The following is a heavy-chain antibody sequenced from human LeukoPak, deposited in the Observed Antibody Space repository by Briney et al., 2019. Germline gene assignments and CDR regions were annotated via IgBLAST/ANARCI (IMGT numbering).Heavy chain of an antibody. V-gene: IGHV3-7*01. CDR3: VRIWSDYYMDV. CDR1: GFTFSNYW. Sequence: PGGSLRLSCVASGFTFSNYWLNWVRQAPGKGLEGVAIINQDGSEKYYVDSAKGRFTNSRDNAKNSMYLHMNNLRAEDTAVYYCVRIWSDYYMDVWGEGTTVTVSS. CDR2: INQDGSEK. J-gene: IGHJ6*03. D-gene: IGHD3-3*01.